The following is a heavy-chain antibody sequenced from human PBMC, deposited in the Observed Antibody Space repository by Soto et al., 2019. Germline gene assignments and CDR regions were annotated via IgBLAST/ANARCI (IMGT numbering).Heavy chain of an antibody. D-gene: IGHD6-13*01. CDR3: ARTESSSWSFFYYCIDV. V-gene: IGHV4-4*07. CDR1: GGSIGSYY. CDR2: VYSSDGT. Sequence: QVQLKESGPGLVKPSETLALTCTVTGGSIGSYYWSWIRQSPGRGLEWIGCVYSSDGTNYNPSLKSRATMSMDNSNNQYSLRLRSVTAADTAVYYCARTESSSWSFFYYCIDVWGQGTTVTVSS. J-gene: IGHJ6*02.